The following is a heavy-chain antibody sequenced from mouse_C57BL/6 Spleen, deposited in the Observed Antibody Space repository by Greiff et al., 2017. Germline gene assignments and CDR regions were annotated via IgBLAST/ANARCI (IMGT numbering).Heavy chain of an antibody. V-gene: IGHV1-53*01. CDR2: INPSNGGT. Sequence: QVQLQQPGPELVKPGASVKLSCKASGYTFTSYWMHWVKQRPGQGLEWIGNINPSNGGTNYNEKFKSKATLTVDKSSSTAYMQLSSLTSEDSAVYYCAVYYYGSSYDYAMDYWGQGTSVTVSS. D-gene: IGHD1-1*01. J-gene: IGHJ4*01. CDR3: AVYYYGSSYDYAMDY. CDR1: GYTFTSYW.